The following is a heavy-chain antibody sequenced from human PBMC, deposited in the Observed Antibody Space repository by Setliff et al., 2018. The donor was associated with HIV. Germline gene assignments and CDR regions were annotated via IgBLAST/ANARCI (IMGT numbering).Heavy chain of an antibody. CDR3: ARENTYDSSGWGAFDI. CDR2: ISAYDGNT. V-gene: IGHV1-18*01. J-gene: IGHJ3*02. CDR1: GYTFPSYG. Sequence: ASVKVSCKASGYTFPSYGISWVRQAPGQGLEWMGWISAYDGNTNYAQKFQGRVTMTTDTSTSTAYMELRSLRSDDTAVYYCARENTYDSSGWGAFDIWGPGTMGTVS. D-gene: IGHD3-22*01.